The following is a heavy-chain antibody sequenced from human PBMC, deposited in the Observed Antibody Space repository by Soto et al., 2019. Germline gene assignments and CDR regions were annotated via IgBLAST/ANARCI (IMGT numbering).Heavy chain of an antibody. Sequence: PSETLSLTCSVSGGSISSGYYYWSWIRQPPGKGLEWIGNIYYSGNTYYNPSLKSRLIISIDNSKNTLYLQMNSLTAEDTAVYYCAKGYSSGWQPGYWGQGTLVTVSS. D-gene: IGHD6-25*01. CDR1: GGSISSGYYY. V-gene: IGHV4-30-4*02. CDR3: AKGYSSGWQPGY. J-gene: IGHJ4*02. CDR2: IYYSGNT.